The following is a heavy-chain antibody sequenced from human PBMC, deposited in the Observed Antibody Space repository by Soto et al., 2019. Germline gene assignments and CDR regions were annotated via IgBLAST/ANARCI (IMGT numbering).Heavy chain of an antibody. J-gene: IGHJ4*02. Sequence: GGSLRLSCAASGFTFSSYWMSWVRQAPGKGLEWVANIKQDGSEKYYVDSVKGRFTISRDNAKNSLYLQMNSLRAEDTAVYYCARVLTGATGPYYFDYWGQGTLVTVSS. CDR3: ARVLTGATGPYYFDY. CDR1: GFTFSSYW. V-gene: IGHV3-7*05. CDR2: IKQDGSEK. D-gene: IGHD5-12*01.